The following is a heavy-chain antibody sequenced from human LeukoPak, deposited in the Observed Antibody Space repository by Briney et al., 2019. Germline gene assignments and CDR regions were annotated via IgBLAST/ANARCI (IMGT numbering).Heavy chain of an antibody. CDR2: IIPILGIA. J-gene: IGHJ4*02. Sequence: SVKVSCKASGYTFTGYYMHWVRQAPGQGLEWMGRIIPILGIANYAQKFQGRVTITADKSTSTAYMELSSLRSEDTAVYYCAREAQDTMIVVVIDYWGQGTLVTVSS. CDR3: AREAQDTMIVVVIDY. V-gene: IGHV1-69*04. CDR1: GYTFTGYY. D-gene: IGHD3-22*01.